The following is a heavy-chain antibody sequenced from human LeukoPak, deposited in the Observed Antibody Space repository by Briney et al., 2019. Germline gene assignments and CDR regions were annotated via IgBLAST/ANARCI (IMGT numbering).Heavy chain of an antibody. CDR2: IYWDDDK. CDR1: GFSLSTSGVG. Sequence: ESGPTLVKPTQTLTLTCTFSGFSLSTSGVGVGWIRQPPGKALEWLAIIYWDDDKRYSPSLRSRLTISKDTSKTQVVLTMTHMDPVDTGTYFCAHRLSETSGTWSFQYWGPGTLVAVSS. D-gene: IGHD6-13*01. CDR3: AHRLSETSGTWSFQY. V-gene: IGHV2-5*02. J-gene: IGHJ1*01.